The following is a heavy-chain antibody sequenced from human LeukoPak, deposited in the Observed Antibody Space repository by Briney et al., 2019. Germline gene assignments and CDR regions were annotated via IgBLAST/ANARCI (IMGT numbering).Heavy chain of an antibody. D-gene: IGHD3-9*01. Sequence: ASVKVSCTASGYTFTSYDINWVRQATGQGLEWMGWINPNSGGTNYAQKFQGWVTMTRDTSISTAYMELSRLRSDDTAVYYCARGFTSRRYFDWLPYFDYWGQGTLVTVSS. V-gene: IGHV1-2*04. CDR3: ARGFTSRRYFDWLPYFDY. CDR2: INPNSGGT. J-gene: IGHJ4*02. CDR1: GYTFTSYD.